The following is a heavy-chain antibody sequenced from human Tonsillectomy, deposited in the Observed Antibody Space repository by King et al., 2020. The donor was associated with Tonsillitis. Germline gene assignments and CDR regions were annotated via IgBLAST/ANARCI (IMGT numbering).Heavy chain of an antibody. V-gene: IGHV4-39*07. CDR3: ARALYYYDNSGYLNWFDP. J-gene: IGHJ5*02. Sequence: LQLQESGPGLVKPSETLSLTCTVSGGSISSSTYYWGWIRQPPGKGLEWIGTIYYRGSTYYNPSLRSRVTISVDTSKNQFSLKLSSVTAADTAVYYCARALYYYDNSGYLNWFDPWGQGTLVTVSS. CDR1: GGSISSSTYY. CDR2: IYYRGST. D-gene: IGHD3-22*01.